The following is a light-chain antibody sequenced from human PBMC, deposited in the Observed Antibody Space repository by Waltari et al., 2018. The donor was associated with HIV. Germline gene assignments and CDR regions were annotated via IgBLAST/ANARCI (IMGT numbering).Light chain of an antibody. CDR2: DAS. J-gene: IGKJ3*01. Sequence: DIQMTQSPSSLSASVGDRVTITCQASQDISNYLNWYQQKPGKAPKLLIYDASNLETRVPSRFSGSGSGTDFTFTNSSLQPEDIATYYCQQYDNLPFTFGPGTKVDIK. CDR3: QQYDNLPFT. CDR1: QDISNY. V-gene: IGKV1-33*01.